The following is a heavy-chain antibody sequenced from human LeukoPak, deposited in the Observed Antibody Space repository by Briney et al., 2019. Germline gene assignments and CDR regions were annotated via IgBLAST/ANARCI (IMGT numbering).Heavy chain of an antibody. CDR2: IYSDGNIT. D-gene: IGHD3-22*01. CDR1: GFTFSSYW. CDR3: ARISYDSSGYYDY. Sequence: GGSLRLSCAASGFTFSSYWMHWVRQAPGKGLVWVSRIYSDGNITSYADSVKGRFTISRDNAKNTLYLQMNSLRAEDTAVYYCARISYDSSGYYDYWGQGTLVTVSS. V-gene: IGHV3-74*01. J-gene: IGHJ4*02.